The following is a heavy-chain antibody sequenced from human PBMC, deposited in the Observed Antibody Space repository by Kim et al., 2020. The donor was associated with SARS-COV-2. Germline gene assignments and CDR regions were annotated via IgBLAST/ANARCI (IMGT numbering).Heavy chain of an antibody. J-gene: IGHJ3*02. CDR1: GFTFSAYD. CDR3: VRDRWGGAFDI. CDR2: ITKNSATI. V-gene: IGHV3-48*02. D-gene: IGHD3-16*01. Sequence: GGSLRLSCATSGFTFSAYDRNWVRLPPGKGLEWLSFITKNSATIYYADSVKGRFTVSRDNAKNSLYLQMNSLGDEDTGVYYCVRDRWGGAFDICGQGRMVTVSS.